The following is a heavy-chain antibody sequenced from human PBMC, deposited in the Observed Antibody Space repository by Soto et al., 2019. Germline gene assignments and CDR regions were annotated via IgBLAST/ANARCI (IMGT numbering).Heavy chain of an antibody. V-gene: IGHV3-23*01. CDR1: GFTFSSYA. D-gene: IGHD3-3*01. Sequence: HPGGSLRLSCAASGFTFSSYAMSWVRQAPGKGLEWVSAISSSGSSTYYADSVKGRFTISRDNSKNTLYLQMNSLRAEDTAVYYCARPPSTIFGVVAIWGQGTMVTVSS. CDR3: ARPPSTIFGVVAI. J-gene: IGHJ3*02. CDR2: ISSSGSST.